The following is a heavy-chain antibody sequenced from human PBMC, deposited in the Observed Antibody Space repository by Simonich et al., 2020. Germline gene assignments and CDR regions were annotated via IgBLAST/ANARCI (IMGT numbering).Heavy chain of an antibody. V-gene: IGHV4-59*08. D-gene: IGHD1-26*01. CDR1: GGSISSYY. J-gene: IGHJ6*02. CDR3: ARSLGYYYYYYGMDV. CDR2: IYYSGST. Sequence: QVQLQESGPGLVKPSETLSLTCTVSGGSISSYYWSWIRQPPGKGLEWIGYIYYSGSTNSNPTLKSRVTISVDTSNNQFSLKLSSVTAADTAVYYCARSLGYYYYYYGMDVWGQGTTVTVSS.